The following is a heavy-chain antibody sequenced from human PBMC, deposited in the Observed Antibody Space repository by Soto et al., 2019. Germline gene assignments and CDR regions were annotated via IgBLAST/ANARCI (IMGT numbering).Heavy chain of an antibody. Sequence: EVQLVESGGGLVQPGGSLRLSCAASGFTFSSYWMHWVRQAPGKGLVWVSRINREGSSTSYADSVKGRFTISRDNAKNTLYLQMNSLRAEDTAVYYCARARPDFGVVNLSPYYYYYMDVWGKGTTVTVSS. J-gene: IGHJ6*03. D-gene: IGHD3-3*01. V-gene: IGHV3-74*01. CDR2: INREGSST. CDR3: ARARPDFGVVNLSPYYYYYMDV. CDR1: GFTFSSYW.